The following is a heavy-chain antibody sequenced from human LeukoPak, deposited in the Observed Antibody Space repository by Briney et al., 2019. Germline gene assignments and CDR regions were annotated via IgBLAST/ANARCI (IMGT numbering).Heavy chain of an antibody. Sequence: PSETLSLTCAVYGGSFSGYYWSWIRQPPGKGLEWIGEINHSGSTNYNPSLKSRVATSVDPSTDQISLKLSSVTAADTAVYYCARVVRNSSSWYRPPNYYFDYWGQGTLVTVSS. V-gene: IGHV4-34*01. CDR1: GGSFSGYY. CDR3: ARVVRNSSSWYRPPNYYFDY. CDR2: INHSGST. D-gene: IGHD6-13*01. J-gene: IGHJ4*02.